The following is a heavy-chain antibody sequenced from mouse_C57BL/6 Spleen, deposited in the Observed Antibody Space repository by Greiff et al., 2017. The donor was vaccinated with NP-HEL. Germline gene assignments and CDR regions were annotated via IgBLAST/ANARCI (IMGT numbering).Heavy chain of an antibody. Sequence: VQLQQSGPELVKPGASVKIPCKASGYTFTDYNMDWVKQSHGKSLEWIGDINPNNGGTIYNQKFKGKATLTVDKSSSTAYMELRGLTSEDTAVYYCARAAYYYGSTAFAYWGQGTLVTVSA. J-gene: IGHJ3*01. V-gene: IGHV1-18*01. D-gene: IGHD1-1*01. CDR1: GYTFTDYN. CDR2: INPNNGGT. CDR3: ARAAYYYGSTAFAY.